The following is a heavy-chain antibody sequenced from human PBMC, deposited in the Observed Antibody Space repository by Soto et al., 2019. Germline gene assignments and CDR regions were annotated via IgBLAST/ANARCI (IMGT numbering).Heavy chain of an antibody. V-gene: IGHV4-59*01. J-gene: IGHJ4*02. CDR3: ARGSRNPRRGVYIAAAGLDY. CDR2: IYYSGST. Sequence: PSETLSLTCTVSGGSISSYYWSWIRQPPGKGLEWIGYIYYSGSTNYNPSLKSRVTISVDTSKNQFSLKLSSVTAADTAVYYCARGSRNPRRGVYIAAAGLDYWGQGTLVTVSS. D-gene: IGHD6-13*01. CDR1: GGSISSYY.